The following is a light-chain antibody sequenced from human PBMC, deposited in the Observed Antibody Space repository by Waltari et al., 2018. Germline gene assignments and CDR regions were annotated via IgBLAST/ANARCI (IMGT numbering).Light chain of an antibody. CDR1: SSDVGRYNY. CDR3: SSYTSSSTLV. J-gene: IGLJ2*01. Sequence: QSALTQPASVSGSPGQSITISCPGTSSDVGRYNYASRYQQHPGKAPKLMIYEVSHRPSGVSNRFSGSKAGNTASLTISGLQAEDEADYYCSSYTSSSTLVFGGGTKLTVL. V-gene: IGLV2-14*01. CDR2: EVS.